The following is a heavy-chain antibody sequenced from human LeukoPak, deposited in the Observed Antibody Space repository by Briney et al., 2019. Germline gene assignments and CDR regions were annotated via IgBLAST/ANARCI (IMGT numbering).Heavy chain of an antibody. Sequence: SSETLSLTCTVSGGSISSYYWSWIRQPPGKGLEWIGYIYYSGSTNYNPSLKSRVTISVDTSKNQFSLKLSSVTAADTAVYYCAGIGIAAGDWGQGTLVTVSS. CDR2: IYYSGST. CDR3: AGIGIAAGD. CDR1: GGSISSYY. V-gene: IGHV4-59*12. J-gene: IGHJ4*02. D-gene: IGHD6-13*01.